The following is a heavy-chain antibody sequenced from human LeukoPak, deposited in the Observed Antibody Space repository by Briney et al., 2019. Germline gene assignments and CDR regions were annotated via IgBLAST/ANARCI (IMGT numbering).Heavy chain of an antibody. CDR3: AKDHQYYFDY. CDR2: ISYDGSNK. Sequence: PGGSLRLSCAASGFTFSSYGMPWVRQAPGKGLEWVAVISYDGSNKYYADSVKGRFTISRDNSKNTLYLQMNSLRAEDTAVYYCAKDHQYYFDYWGQGTLVTVSS. J-gene: IGHJ4*02. D-gene: IGHD2-2*01. CDR1: GFTFSSYG. V-gene: IGHV3-30*18.